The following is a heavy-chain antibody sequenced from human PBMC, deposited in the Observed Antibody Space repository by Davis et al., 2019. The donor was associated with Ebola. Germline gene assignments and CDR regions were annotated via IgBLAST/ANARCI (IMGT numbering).Heavy chain of an antibody. J-gene: IGHJ4*02. D-gene: IGHD3-10*01. V-gene: IGHV3-30-3*01. CDR1: GFTFSDCT. Sequence: PGGSLRLSCAASGFTFSDCTMHWVRQAPGKGLEWVASISYDGSSKHYADSVKGRFIVSRDNSKNMLYLQMNSLRAEDTAVYYCARGITMVRGIADFDSWGQGTLVTVSS. CDR2: ISYDGSSK. CDR3: ARGITMVRGIADFDS.